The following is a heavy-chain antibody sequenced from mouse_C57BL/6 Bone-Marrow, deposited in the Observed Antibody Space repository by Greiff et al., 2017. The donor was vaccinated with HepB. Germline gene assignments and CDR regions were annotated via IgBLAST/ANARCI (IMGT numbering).Heavy chain of an antibody. J-gene: IGHJ2*01. V-gene: IGHV1-39*01. Sequence: VQLQQSGPELVKPGASVKISCKASGYSFTDYNMNWVKQSNGKSLEWIGVINPNYGTTSYNQKFKGKATLTVDQSSSTAYMQRNSLTSEDSAVYYCAREGFITTVVVPFDYWGQGTTLTVSS. CDR3: AREGFITTVVVPFDY. D-gene: IGHD1-1*01. CDR2: INPNYGTT. CDR1: GYSFTDYN.